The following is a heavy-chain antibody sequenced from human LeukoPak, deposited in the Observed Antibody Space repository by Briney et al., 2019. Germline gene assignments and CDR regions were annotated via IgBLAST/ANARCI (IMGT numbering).Heavy chain of an antibody. CDR1: GFTFSSYS. J-gene: IGHJ4*02. D-gene: IGHD3-22*01. CDR2: IYSGGST. Sequence: PGGSLRLSCAASGFTFSSYSMNWVRQAPGKGLEWVSVIYSGGSTYYADSVKGRFTISRDNSKNTLYLQMNSLRAEDTAVYYCARHDSSGYYFDYWGQGTLVTVSS. CDR3: ARHDSSGYYFDY. V-gene: IGHV3-66*04.